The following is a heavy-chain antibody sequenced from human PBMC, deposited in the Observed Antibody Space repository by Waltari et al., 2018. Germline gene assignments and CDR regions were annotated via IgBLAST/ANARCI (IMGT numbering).Heavy chain of an antibody. J-gene: IGHJ4*02. V-gene: IGHV4-34*01. CDR3: ARGDLHYGSSGFFY. CDR1: GGSFNDYY. D-gene: IGHD3-22*01. Sequence: QVQLHQWGAGLLKPSETLSLTCGVSGGSFNDYYWTWIRQPAGKGLEWIGEIHHSGTTEYNRSLNRRLTRSVDTSKKQISLKMSSVTAADTAVYYCARGDLHYGSSGFFYWGQGALVTVSS. CDR2: IHHSGTT.